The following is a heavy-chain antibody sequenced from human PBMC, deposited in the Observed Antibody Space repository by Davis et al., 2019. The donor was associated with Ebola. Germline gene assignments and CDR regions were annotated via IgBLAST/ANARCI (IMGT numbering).Heavy chain of an antibody. CDR1: GFTFDDYA. CDR2: ISWNSGSI. Sequence: SLKISCAASGFTFDDYAMHWVRQAPGKGLEWVSGISWNSGSIGYADSVKGRFTISRDNAKNSLYLQMYSLRAEDTALYYCAKDMSSSSWYVDYWGQGTLVTVSS. CDR3: AKDMSSSSWYVDY. J-gene: IGHJ4*02. D-gene: IGHD6-13*01. V-gene: IGHV3-9*01.